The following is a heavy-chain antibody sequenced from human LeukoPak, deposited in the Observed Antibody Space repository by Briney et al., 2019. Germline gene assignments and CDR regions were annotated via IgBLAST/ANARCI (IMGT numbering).Heavy chain of an antibody. J-gene: IGHJ6*02. Sequence: ASVKVSCKASGGTFSSYAISWVRQAPGQGLEWMGRIIPILGIANYAQKFQGRVTITADKSTSTAYMELSSLRSEDTAVYYCARVIGTTGPYYYGMDVWGQGTTVTVSS. CDR3: ARVIGTTGPYYYGMDV. V-gene: IGHV1-69*04. CDR2: IIPILGIA. D-gene: IGHD1-1*01. CDR1: GGTFSSYA.